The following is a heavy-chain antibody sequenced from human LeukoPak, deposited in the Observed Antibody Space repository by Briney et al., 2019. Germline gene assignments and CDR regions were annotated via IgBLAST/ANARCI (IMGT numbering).Heavy chain of an antibody. CDR2: VSSNGAKT. J-gene: IGHJ4*02. CDR1: GFTFSSYA. Sequence: GGSLRLSFAASGFTFSSYAITWVRQAPGKGLEWVSAVSSNGAKTYYADSVKGRFTISRDNYKNMVFLQMNSLRAEDTAVYYCAKDLRLRYFDWLLPFDYWGQGTLVTVSS. CDR3: AKDLRLRYFDWLLPFDY. D-gene: IGHD3-9*01. V-gene: IGHV3-23*01.